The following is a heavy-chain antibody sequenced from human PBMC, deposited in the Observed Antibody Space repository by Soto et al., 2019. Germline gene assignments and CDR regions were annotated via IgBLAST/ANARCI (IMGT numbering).Heavy chain of an antibody. CDR1: GYTFTSYD. D-gene: IGHD3-16*01. V-gene: IGHV1-8*01. CDR2: MNPNSGNT. J-gene: IGHJ4*02. CDR3: TKGATSPFDS. Sequence: GASVKVSCKTSGYTFTSYDINWVRQATGQGLEWMGWMNPNSGNTGYAQKFQGRVTMTRNTSINTAYLQLLNLKASDTAIYYCTKGATSPFDSWGQGTRVTVSS.